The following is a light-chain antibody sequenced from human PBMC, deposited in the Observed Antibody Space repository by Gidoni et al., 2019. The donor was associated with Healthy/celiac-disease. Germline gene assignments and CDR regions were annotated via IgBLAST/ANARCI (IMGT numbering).Light chain of an antibody. Sequence: QSALTQPASVSGAPGQSITISCTGTSSDVGGYNYVSWYQQHPGNAPKLMIYEVSNRPSGVSPRFSGSTSGNTASLTISGLQAEDEADYYCSSYTSSSTLIFGGGTKLTVL. CDR3: SSYTSSSTLI. CDR2: EVS. J-gene: IGLJ2*01. CDR1: SSDVGGYNY. V-gene: IGLV2-14*01.